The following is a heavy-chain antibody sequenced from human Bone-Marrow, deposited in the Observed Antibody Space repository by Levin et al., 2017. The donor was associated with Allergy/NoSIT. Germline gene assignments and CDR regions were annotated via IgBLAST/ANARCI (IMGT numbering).Heavy chain of an antibody. CDR1: GGSISRSPYY. V-gene: IGHV4-39*07. Sequence: SETLSLTCTVSGGSISRSPYYWVWIRQPPGKGLEWIGSIYYIGNTYYNPSLKSRATISVDTSKNQFSLKLSSVTAADTAVYYCAREGPPQSWDYWGQGTLVTVSS. CDR2: IYYIGNT. J-gene: IGHJ4*01. CDR3: AREGPPQSWDY.